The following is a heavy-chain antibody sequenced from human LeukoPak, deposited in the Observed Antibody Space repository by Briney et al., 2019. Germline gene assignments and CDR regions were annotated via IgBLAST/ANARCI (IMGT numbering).Heavy chain of an antibody. CDR1: GGTFSSNA. Sequence: GSSVKVSCKASGGTFSSNAISWVRQAPGQGLEWMGGIIPIFGTANYAQKFQGRVTITADESTSTAYMELSSLRSEDTAVYYCARDARYYYGSGSYGRNWFDPWGQGTLVTVSS. CDR2: IIPIFGTA. J-gene: IGHJ5*02. V-gene: IGHV1-69*01. D-gene: IGHD3-10*01. CDR3: ARDARYYYGSGSYGRNWFDP.